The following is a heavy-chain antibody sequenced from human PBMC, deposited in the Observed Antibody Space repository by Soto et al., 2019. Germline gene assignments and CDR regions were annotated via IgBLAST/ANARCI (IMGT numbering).Heavy chain of an antibody. CDR3: AREHGARGSGLHISHYYYYGMDV. V-gene: IGHV4-61*01. J-gene: IGHJ6*02. D-gene: IGHD3-16*01. Sequence: SETLSLTCTVSGGSVSSGSYYWSWIRQPPGKGLEWIGYIYYSGSTNYNPSLKSRVTISVDTSKNQFSLKLSSVTAADTAVYYCAREHGARGSGLHISHYYYYGMDVWGQGTTVTVSS. CDR1: GGSVSSGSYY. CDR2: IYYSGST.